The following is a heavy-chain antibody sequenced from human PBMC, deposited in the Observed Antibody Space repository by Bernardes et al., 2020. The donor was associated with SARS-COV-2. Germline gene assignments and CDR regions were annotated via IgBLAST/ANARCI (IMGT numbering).Heavy chain of an antibody. CDR3: ARQAFDYSVDYIFETGLLTWFDP. Sequence: SETLSLTCTVSGGSISSSNYYWGWIRQPPGKGLEWIGSISYSGTTSYNPSLKSRVTLSVDTSKNQFSLQLSSVTAADTAVFYCARQAFDYSVDYIFETGLLTWFDPWGQGTLVTVSS. D-gene: IGHD4-17*01. CDR1: GGSISSSNYY. J-gene: IGHJ5*02. V-gene: IGHV4-39*01. CDR2: ISYSGTT.